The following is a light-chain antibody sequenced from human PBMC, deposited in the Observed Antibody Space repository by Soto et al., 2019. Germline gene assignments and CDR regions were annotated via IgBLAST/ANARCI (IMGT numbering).Light chain of an antibody. CDR3: FSFTTDWTHV. V-gene: IGLV2-14*01. J-gene: IGLJ1*01. CDR2: EVT. Sequence: QSVLTQPASVSGSPGQSITISCSGSSSDVGNGYDSVSWYQQHPGKAPKLIIYEVTNRPSGVSSRFSGSKSGNAASLTISGLQAEDEADYFCFSFTTDWTHVFGTGTKVTVL. CDR1: SSDVGNGYDS.